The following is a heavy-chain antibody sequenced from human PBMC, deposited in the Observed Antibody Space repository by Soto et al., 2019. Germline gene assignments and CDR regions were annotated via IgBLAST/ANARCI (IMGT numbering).Heavy chain of an antibody. J-gene: IGHJ4*02. D-gene: IGHD3-10*01. CDR3: ARERQLTSTRGDFDY. Sequence: GGSLRLFCAASGFTFSHYRMHWVRQAPGKGLEWLAIIYYDGNNEYYADSVRGRFTISRDNSKNMLWLQMSNLRAEDAAVYYCARERQLTSTRGDFDYWGQGSLVTVSS. CDR1: GFTFSHYR. CDR2: IYYDGNNE. V-gene: IGHV3-33*01.